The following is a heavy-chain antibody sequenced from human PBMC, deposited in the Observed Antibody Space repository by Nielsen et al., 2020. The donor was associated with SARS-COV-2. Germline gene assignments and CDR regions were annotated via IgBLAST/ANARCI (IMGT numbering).Heavy chain of an antibody. Sequence: ASVKVSCKASGYTFTTYAMHWVRQAPGQRLDWMGWINAGNGNTKYSQKFQGRVTITRDTSASTAYMELSSLRSEDTAVYYCARDVDPVVVVGATGHYLAYWGQGTLVTVSS. J-gene: IGHJ4*02. V-gene: IGHV1-3*01. D-gene: IGHD2-15*01. CDR2: INAGNGNT. CDR1: GYTFTTYA. CDR3: ARDVDPVVVVGATGHYLAY.